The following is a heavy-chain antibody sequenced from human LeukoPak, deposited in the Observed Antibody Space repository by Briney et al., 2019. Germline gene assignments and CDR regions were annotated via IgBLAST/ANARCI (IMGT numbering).Heavy chain of an antibody. J-gene: IGHJ4*02. CDR3: ARRGYYDSSGYDY. V-gene: IGHV3-21*01. CDR2: ISGSSTDI. Sequence: GGSLRLSCAASGFTFSTYAMSWVRQAPGKGLEWVSSISGSSTDIYYADSVKGRFTISRDNAKNSLYLQMKSLRAEDTAVYYCARRGYYDSSGYDYWGQGTLVTVSS. CDR1: GFTFSTYA. D-gene: IGHD3-22*01.